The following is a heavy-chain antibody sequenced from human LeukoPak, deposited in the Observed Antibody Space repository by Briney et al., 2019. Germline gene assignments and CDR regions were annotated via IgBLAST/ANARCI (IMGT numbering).Heavy chain of an antibody. CDR2: MYTSGST. J-gene: IGHJ5*02. Sequence: SQTLSLTCTVSGGSISSGSYYWSWIRQPAGQGLESIGRMYTSGSTNYNPSLKSRVTISVDTSKNQFSLKLSSVTAADTAVYYCARRKDYYDIWFDPWGQGTLVTVSS. CDR1: GGSISSGSYY. V-gene: IGHV4-61*02. D-gene: IGHD3-22*01. CDR3: ARRKDYYDIWFDP.